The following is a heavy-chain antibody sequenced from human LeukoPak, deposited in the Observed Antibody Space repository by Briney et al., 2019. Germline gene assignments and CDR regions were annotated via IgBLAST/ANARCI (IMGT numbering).Heavy chain of an antibody. D-gene: IGHD5-12*01. V-gene: IGHV4-4*02. J-gene: IGHJ4*02. CDR1: GGSISSSNW. Sequence: SETLSLTCAVSGGSISSSNWWSWVRQPPGKGLEWIGEIYHSGSTNYNPSLKSRVTISVDTSKNQFSLKLSSVTAADTAVYYCARAGGYSGYAGLDYWGQGTLVTVSS. CDR2: IYHSGST. CDR3: ARAGGYSGYAGLDY.